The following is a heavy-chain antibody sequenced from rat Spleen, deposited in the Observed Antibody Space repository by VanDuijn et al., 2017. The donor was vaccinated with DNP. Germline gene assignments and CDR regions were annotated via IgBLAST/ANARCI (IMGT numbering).Heavy chain of an antibody. CDR3: TRKYTTDYYWYFDF. CDR1: GFIFSNYW. D-gene: IGHD1-6*01. V-gene: IGHV5-31*01. Sequence: EVQLVESGGGPVQPGRSLKLSCIVSGFIFSNYWMTWIRQAPGKGLEWVASISNTVDSTYYQDSVKGRFTISRDNAKSTLYLQMNSLSSEDTATYYCTRKYTTDYYWYFDFWGPGTMVTVSS. CDR2: ISNTVDST. J-gene: IGHJ1*01.